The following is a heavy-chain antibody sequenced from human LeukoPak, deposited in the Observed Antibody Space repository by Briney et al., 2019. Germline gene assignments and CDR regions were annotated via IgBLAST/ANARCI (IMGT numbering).Heavy chain of an antibody. CDR2: ISGSSRSI. J-gene: IGHJ1*01. CDR3: ARNRQPGRDSSGYYYAYFQH. Sequence: GGSLRLSCAASGFTFSTYTTNWVRQAPGKGLEWVSSISGSSRSIYYADSVKGRFTISRDNAKNSLYLQMNSLRAEDTAVYYCARNRQPGRDSSGYYYAYFQHWGQGTLATVSS. V-gene: IGHV3-21*01. D-gene: IGHD3-22*01. CDR1: GFTFSTYT.